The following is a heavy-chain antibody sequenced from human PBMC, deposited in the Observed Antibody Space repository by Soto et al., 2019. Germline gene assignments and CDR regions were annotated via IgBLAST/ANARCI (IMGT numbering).Heavy chain of an antibody. D-gene: IGHD2-2*01. Sequence: ASVKVSCKASGYTFTGYYIHWVRQAPGQGLEWMGWINPNSGGTNYAQNFQGRVTLTRDTSISTAYMELSRLRFDDTAVYYCASIGLPAAIGGYYGVDVWGQGTTVTVSS. CDR1: GYTFTGYY. CDR3: ASIGLPAAIGGYYGVDV. J-gene: IGHJ6*02. CDR2: INPNSGGT. V-gene: IGHV1-2*02.